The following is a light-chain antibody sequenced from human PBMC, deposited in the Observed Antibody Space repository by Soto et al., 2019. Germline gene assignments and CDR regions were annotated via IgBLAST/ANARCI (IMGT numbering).Light chain of an antibody. CDR3: SSYVGTNSYV. CDR1: SSDVGGYNY. J-gene: IGLJ1*01. Sequence: CVRNRPPSAYGAPGQSGTISCNETSSDVGGYNYVSWYQHHPGKAPKLIIYEVYKRPSGVPDRFSGSKSGNTAALTVSGLQAEDEADYYCSSYVGTNSYVFGTGTEVTVL. V-gene: IGLV2-8*01. CDR2: EVY.